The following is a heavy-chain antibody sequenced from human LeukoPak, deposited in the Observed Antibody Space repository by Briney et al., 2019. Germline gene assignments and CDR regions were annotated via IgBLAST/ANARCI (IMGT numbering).Heavy chain of an antibody. CDR3: AKKILDFWSGMDV. D-gene: IGHD3-3*01. J-gene: IGHJ6*04. Sequence: PGGALRLSCAASGFTFSSYAMSWVRQAPGKGLEWVSAISGSGGSTYYADSVKGRFTISRDNSKNTLYLQMNSLRAEDTAVYYCAKKILDFWSGMDVWGKGTTVTVSS. CDR1: GFTFSSYA. V-gene: IGHV3-23*01. CDR2: ISGSGGST.